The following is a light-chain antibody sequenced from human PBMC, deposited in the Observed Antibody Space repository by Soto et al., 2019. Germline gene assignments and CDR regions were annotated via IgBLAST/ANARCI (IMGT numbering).Light chain of an antibody. CDR2: DVS. CDR1: NSDVGGYNY. J-gene: IGLJ1*01. V-gene: IGLV2-14*01. Sequence: QSVLTQPASVSGSPGQSITLSCTDTNSDVGGYNYVSWYQQHPGKAPKFMIYDVSSRPSGVSDRFSGSKSGNTASLTISGLQAEDEADYYCSSYTTSNTRQIVFGTGTKVTVL. CDR3: SSYTTSNTRQIV.